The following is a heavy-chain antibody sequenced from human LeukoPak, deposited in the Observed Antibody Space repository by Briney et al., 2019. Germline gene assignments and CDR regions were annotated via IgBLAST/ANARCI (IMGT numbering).Heavy chain of an antibody. J-gene: IGHJ4*02. CDR3: ARDPKSGYSSGPLS. Sequence: GGSLRLSCAASGFTVSSNYMSWVRQAPGKGLEWVSVIYSGGSTYYADSVKGRFTISRDNAKNSLYLQMNSLRAEDTAVYYCARDPKSGYSSGPLSWGQGTLVTVSS. V-gene: IGHV3-53*01. CDR1: GFTVSSNY. CDR2: IYSGGST. D-gene: IGHD6-19*01.